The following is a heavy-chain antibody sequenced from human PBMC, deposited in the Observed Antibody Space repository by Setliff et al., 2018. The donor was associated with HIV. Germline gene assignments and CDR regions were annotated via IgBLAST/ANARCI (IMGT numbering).Heavy chain of an antibody. D-gene: IGHD3-9*01. V-gene: IGHV4-39*01. Sequence: PSETLSLTCTVSGGSISSSSYYWGWIRQPPGKGLEWIGSIYYSGNTYYNPSLKSRVTTSVDTPKNQFSLKLNSVTAADTAVYYCAKTIGRYFDIFDNWGQGTLVTVSS. J-gene: IGHJ4*02. CDR3: AKTIGRYFDIFDN. CDR1: GGSISSSSYY. CDR2: IYYSGNT.